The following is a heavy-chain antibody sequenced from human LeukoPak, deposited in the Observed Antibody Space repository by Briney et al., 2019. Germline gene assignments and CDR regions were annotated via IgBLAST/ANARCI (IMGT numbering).Heavy chain of an antibody. Sequence: GGSLRLSCAASGFTFSSYSMNWVRQAPGKGLEWVSSISSSSSYIYYADSVKGRFTISRDNSKNTLYLQMNSLRAEDTAVYYCATSFYVGAFDYWGQGTLVTVSS. V-gene: IGHV3-21*04. D-gene: IGHD1-26*01. CDR1: GFTFSSYS. J-gene: IGHJ4*02. CDR2: ISSSSSYI. CDR3: ATSFYVGAFDY.